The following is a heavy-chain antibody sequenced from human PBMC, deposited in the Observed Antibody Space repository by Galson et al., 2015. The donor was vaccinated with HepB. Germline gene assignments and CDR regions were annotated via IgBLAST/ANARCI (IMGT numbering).Heavy chain of an antibody. D-gene: IGHD3-10*01. V-gene: IGHV3-23*01. CDR2: ISGSGGST. J-gene: IGHJ3*02. Sequence: SLRLSCAASGFTFSSYAMSWVRQAPGKGLEWVSAISGSGGSTYYADSVKGRFTISRDNSKNTLYLQMNSLRAEDTAVYYCAKDMTGSGSYNIWGQGTMVTVSS. CDR1: GFTFSSYA. CDR3: AKDMTGSGSYNI.